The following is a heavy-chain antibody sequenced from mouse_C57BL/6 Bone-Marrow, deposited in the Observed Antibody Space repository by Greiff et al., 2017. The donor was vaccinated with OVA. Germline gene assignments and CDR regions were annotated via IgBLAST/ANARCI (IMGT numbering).Heavy chain of an antibody. D-gene: IGHD2-3*01. CDR3: ARYDGYYLYYFDY. Sequence: QVQLQQSGAELVKPGASVKISCKASGYAFSSYWMNWVKQRPGKGLEWIGQIYPGDGDTNYNGKFKGKATLTADKSSSTAYMELARLTSEDSPVYYCARYDGYYLYYFDYWGQGTTLTVSS. CDR1: GYAFSSYW. J-gene: IGHJ2*01. CDR2: IYPGDGDT. V-gene: IGHV1-80*01.